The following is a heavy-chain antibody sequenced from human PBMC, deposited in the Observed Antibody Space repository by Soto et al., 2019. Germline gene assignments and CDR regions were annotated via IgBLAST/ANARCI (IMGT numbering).Heavy chain of an antibody. CDR3: ARGLPVVVTAIPKNWFDP. CDR2: INHSGST. Sequence: SETLSLTCAVYGGSFIGYYWSWIRQPPGKGLEWIGEINHSGSTNYNPSLKSRVTISVDTSKNQFSLKLSSVTAADTAVYYCARGLPVVVTAIPKNWFDPWGQGTLVTVSS. J-gene: IGHJ5*02. CDR1: GGSFIGYY. D-gene: IGHD2-21*02. V-gene: IGHV4-34*01.